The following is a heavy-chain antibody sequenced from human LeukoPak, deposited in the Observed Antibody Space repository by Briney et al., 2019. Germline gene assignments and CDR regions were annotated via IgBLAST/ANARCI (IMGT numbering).Heavy chain of an antibody. Sequence: GGSLRLSCAASGFIFSSYTMHWVRQAPGKGLEWVAIISSDGSKKYYADSVKGRIIISRDNSKNTLYLQMNSLRAEDTAVYYCARAHDYYGSGSYYGFDYWGQGTLVTVSS. CDR1: GFIFSSYT. D-gene: IGHD3-10*01. CDR3: ARAHDYYGSGSYYGFDY. J-gene: IGHJ4*02. CDR2: ISSDGSKK. V-gene: IGHV3-30*04.